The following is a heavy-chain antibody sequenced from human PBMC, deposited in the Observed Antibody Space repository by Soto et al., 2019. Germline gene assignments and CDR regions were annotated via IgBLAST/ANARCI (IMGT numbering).Heavy chain of an antibody. CDR3: ARGAGYCSSTSCYTGDY. Sequence: SLRLSCAASGFTFSSYGMHWVRQAPGKGLEWVAVIWYDGSNKYYADSVKGRFTISRDNSKNTLYLQMNSLRAEDTAVYYCARGAGYCSSTSCYTGDYWGQGTLVTVSS. CDR2: IWYDGSNK. V-gene: IGHV3-33*01. CDR1: GFTFSSYG. J-gene: IGHJ4*02. D-gene: IGHD2-2*02.